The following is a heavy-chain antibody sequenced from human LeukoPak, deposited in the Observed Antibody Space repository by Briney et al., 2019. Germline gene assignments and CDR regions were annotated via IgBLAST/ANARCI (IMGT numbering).Heavy chain of an antibody. CDR2: ISSNGGST. J-gene: IGHJ4*02. CDR3: VKDRGSGWYFDY. V-gene: IGHV3-64D*06. Sequence: GGPLTLSCSPSGFPLSSYAMLWARQAPGKGLEYVSDISSNGGSTYYADSVRGRLTISRDNSKNTLYLQMSSLRAEDTAVYYCVKDRGSGWYFDYWGQGTLVTVSS. D-gene: IGHD6-19*01. CDR1: GFPLSSYA.